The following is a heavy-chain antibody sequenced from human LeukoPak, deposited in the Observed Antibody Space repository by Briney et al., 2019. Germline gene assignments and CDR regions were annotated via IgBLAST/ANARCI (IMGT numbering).Heavy chain of an antibody. CDR3: AKYLGKYSYGYSGLDY. D-gene: IGHD5-18*01. J-gene: IGHJ4*02. Sequence: GGSLRLSCAASGFSSSSCAITWVRQPPGKGLEWVSSLRGSGASTFYADSVKGRFTISRNNSKNTLSLEVSSLIAEDTGVYFCAKYLGKYSYGYSGLDYWGQGTLVTVSS. CDR1: GFSSSSCA. V-gene: IGHV3-23*01. CDR2: LRGSGAST.